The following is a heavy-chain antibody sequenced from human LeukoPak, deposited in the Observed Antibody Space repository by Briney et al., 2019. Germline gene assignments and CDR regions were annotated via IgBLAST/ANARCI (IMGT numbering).Heavy chain of an antibody. CDR3: ARTEARRIYFYYMDV. CDR1: GYSLITYD. D-gene: IGHD6-6*01. CDR2: VTTYRNNT. V-gene: IGHV1-18*01. Sequence: ASVKVSCKTSGYSLITYDITWVRQAPGQGLEWMAWVTTYRNNTTISKKFRDRLTVTADTSTNTVYMELRSLRSDDTAVYYCARTEARRIYFYYMDVWGRGTTVTVSS. J-gene: IGHJ6*03.